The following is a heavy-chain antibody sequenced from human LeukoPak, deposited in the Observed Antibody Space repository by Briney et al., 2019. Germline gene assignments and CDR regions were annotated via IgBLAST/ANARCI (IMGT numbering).Heavy chain of an antibody. J-gene: IGHJ5*02. V-gene: IGHV4-59*08. D-gene: IGHD4-17*01. CDR1: GGSISYYY. CDR3: ASHESYGDDNWFDP. CDR2: IYYKGST. Sequence: SETLPLTCTVSGGSISYYYWSWIRRPPGKGLEWIGHIYYKGSTNYNPSLKSRATISVDTSKNQFSLKLSSVTAADTAVYYCASHESYGDDNWFDPWGQGTLVTVSS.